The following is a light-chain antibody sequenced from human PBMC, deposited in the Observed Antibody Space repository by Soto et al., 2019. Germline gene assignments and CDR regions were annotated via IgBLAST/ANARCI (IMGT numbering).Light chain of an antibody. Sequence: DIQMTQSPSSLSASVGDRVTITCRASQSISTYLSWHQQKPGKAPTLLIYAASSLLNGVPSRFSGSGSGTDFTLTISSLQLEDFATYYCQHTYSAPYTFGQGTKLEIK. CDR2: AAS. V-gene: IGKV1-39*01. CDR1: QSISTY. J-gene: IGKJ2*01. CDR3: QHTYSAPYT.